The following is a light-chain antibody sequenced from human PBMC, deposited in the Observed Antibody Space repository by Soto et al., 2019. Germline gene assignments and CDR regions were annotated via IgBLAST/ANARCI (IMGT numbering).Light chain of an antibody. CDR2: AAS. CDR1: QGISSY. CDR3: QQYYSYPWT. V-gene: IGKV1-8*01. J-gene: IGKJ1*01. Sequence: AIRMPQSPCSFSASTLYTLIITXRASQGISSYLAWYQQKPGKAPKLLIYAASTLQSGVPSRFSGSGSGTDFTLTISCLQSEDFATYYCQQYYSYPWTFGQGTKADI.